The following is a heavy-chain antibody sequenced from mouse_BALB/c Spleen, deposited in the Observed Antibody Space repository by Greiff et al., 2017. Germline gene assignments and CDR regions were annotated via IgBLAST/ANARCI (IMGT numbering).Heavy chain of an antibody. J-gene: IGHJ2*01. CDR3: AREGTATDY. V-gene: IGHV1-15*01. D-gene: IGHD1-2*01. Sequence: QVQLKQSGAELVRPGASVTLSCKASGYTFTDYEMHWVKQTPVHGLEWIGAIDPETGGTAYNQKFKGKATLTADKSSSTAYMELRSLTSEDSAVYYCAREGTATDYWGQGTTLTVSS. CDR2: IDPETGGT. CDR1: GYTFTDYE.